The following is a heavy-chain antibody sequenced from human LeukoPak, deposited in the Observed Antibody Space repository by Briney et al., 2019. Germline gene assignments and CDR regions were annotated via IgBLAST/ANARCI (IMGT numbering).Heavy chain of an antibody. CDR1: GGSISSSSYY. J-gene: IGHJ4*02. V-gene: IGHV4-39*07. CDR3: ARDPSGYFNY. Sequence: SETLSLTCTVSGGSISSSSYYWGWIRQPPGKGLEWIGSIYYSGSTYYNPSLKSRVTISVDTSKNQFSLKLSSVTAADTAVYYCARDPSGYFNYWGQGTLATVSS. D-gene: IGHD3-22*01. CDR2: IYYSGST.